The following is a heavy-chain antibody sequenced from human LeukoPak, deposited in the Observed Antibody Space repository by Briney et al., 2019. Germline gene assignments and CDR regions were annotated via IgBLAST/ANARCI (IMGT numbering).Heavy chain of an antibody. CDR3: ARSPSSGWYPWDY. CDR2: INPNSGGT. D-gene: IGHD6-19*01. Sequence: GASVKVSCKASGYTFTGYYMHWVRQAPGQGLEWMGWINPNSGGTNYAQKFQGRVTMTRDTSISTAYMELSRLRSDDTAVYYCARSPSSGWYPWDYWGQGTLVTVSS. CDR1: GYTFTGYY. J-gene: IGHJ4*02. V-gene: IGHV1-2*02.